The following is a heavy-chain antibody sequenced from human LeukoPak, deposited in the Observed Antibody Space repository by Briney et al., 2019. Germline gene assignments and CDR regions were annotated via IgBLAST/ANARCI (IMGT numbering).Heavy chain of an antibody. CDR1: GGSFSGYY. CDR2: INQSGST. V-gene: IGHV4-34*01. J-gene: IGHJ4*02. CDR3: ARVSPRYSYGCPGNFDY. D-gene: IGHD5-18*01. Sequence: SETLSLTCAVYGGSFSGYYWSWIRQPPGKGLEWIGEINQSGSTNYNPSLKSRVTISVDTSKNQFSLKLSSVTAADTAVYYCARVSPRYSYGCPGNFDYWGQGTLVTVSS.